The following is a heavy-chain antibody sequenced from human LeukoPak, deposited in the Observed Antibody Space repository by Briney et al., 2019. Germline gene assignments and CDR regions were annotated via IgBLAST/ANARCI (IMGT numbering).Heavy chain of an antibody. V-gene: IGHV3-23*01. J-gene: IGHJ6*02. D-gene: IGHD3-10*01. Sequence: GGSLRLSCAASGFTFSSYAMSWVRQAPGKGLEWVSAISGSGGSTYYADSVKGRFTISRDNSKNTLYLQMNSLRAEDTAVYYCAKDRFVDYGSGSQPHYYYGMDVWGQGTTVTVPS. CDR1: GFTFSSYA. CDR3: AKDRFVDYGSGSQPHYYYGMDV. CDR2: ISGSGGST.